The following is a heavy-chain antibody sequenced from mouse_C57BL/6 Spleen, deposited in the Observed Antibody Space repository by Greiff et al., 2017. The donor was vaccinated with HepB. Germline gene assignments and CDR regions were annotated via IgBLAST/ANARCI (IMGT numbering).Heavy chain of an antibody. V-gene: IGHV5-4*01. CDR1: GFTFSSYA. CDR3: ARDRGITTRGFDY. Sequence: DVMLVESGGGLVKPGGSLKLSCAASGFTFSSYAMSWVRQTPEKRLEWVATISDGGSYTYYPDNVKGRFTISRDNAKNNLYLQMSHLKSEDTAMYYCARDRGITTRGFDYWGQGTTLTVSS. CDR2: ISDGGSYT. J-gene: IGHJ2*01. D-gene: IGHD1-1*01.